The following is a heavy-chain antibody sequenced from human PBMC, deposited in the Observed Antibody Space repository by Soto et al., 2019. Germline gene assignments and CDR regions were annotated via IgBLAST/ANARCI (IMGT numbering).Heavy chain of an antibody. J-gene: IGHJ4*02. V-gene: IGHV3-73*02. CDR1: GFSFSAAA. CDR3: AGPGYSNSWYEDYFDY. CDR2: IRSKANNFGT. D-gene: IGHD6-13*01. Sequence: EVQLVESGGGLVQPGGSLKLSCVASGFSFSAAAMHWVRQASGKGLEWVGRIRSKANNFGTAYAASVNGRFTISRDDSKNTAYLQMNSLKTEDTAVYFCAGPGYSNSWYEDYFDYWGQGTLVTVSS.